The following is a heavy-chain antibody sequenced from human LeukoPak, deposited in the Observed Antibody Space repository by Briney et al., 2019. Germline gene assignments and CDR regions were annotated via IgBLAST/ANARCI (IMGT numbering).Heavy chain of an antibody. CDR2: IYYSGST. D-gene: IGHD2-15*01. CDR1: GGSISSSSYY. V-gene: IGHV4-39*01. CDR3: ARAPLDYSMDY. Sequence: PSETLSLTCTVSGGSISSSSYYWGWIRQPPGKGLEWIGSIYYSGSTYYNPSLKSRVTISVDTSKNQFSLKLSSVTAADTAVYYCARAPLDYSMDYWGQGTLVTVSA. J-gene: IGHJ4*02.